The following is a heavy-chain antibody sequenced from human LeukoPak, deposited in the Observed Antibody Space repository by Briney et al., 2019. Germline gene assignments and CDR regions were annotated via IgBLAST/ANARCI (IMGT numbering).Heavy chain of an antibody. CDR3: AKERAYSSGFDAFDI. D-gene: IGHD6-19*01. V-gene: IGHV3-30-3*01. J-gene: IGHJ3*02. CDR1: GFTFSSYA. CDR2: ISYDGSNK. Sequence: GRSLRLSCAASGFTFSSYAMHWVRQAPGKGLEWVAVISYDGSNKYYADSVKGRFTISRDNSKNTLYLQMNSLRAEDTAVYYCAKERAYSSGFDAFDIWGQGTMVTVSS.